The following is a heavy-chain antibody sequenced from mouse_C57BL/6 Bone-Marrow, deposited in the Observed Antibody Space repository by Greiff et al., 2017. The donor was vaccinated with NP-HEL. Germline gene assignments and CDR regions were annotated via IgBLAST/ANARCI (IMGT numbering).Heavy chain of an antibody. D-gene: IGHD3-2*02. V-gene: IGHV1-15*01. J-gene: IGHJ2*01. CDR2: IDPETGGT. CDR3: TRSKTAQATWVYYFDY. CDR1: GYTFTDYE. Sequence: VQLQQSGAELVRPGASVTLSCKASGYTFTDYEMHWVKQTPVHGLEWIGAIDPETGGTAYNQKFKGKAILTADKSSSTAYMELRSLTSEDSAVYYCTRSKTAQATWVYYFDYWGQGTTLTVSS.